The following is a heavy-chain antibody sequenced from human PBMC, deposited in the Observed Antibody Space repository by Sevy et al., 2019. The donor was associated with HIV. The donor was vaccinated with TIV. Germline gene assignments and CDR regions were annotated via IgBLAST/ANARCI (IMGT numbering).Heavy chain of an antibody. V-gene: IGHV3-23*01. J-gene: IGHJ3*02. CDR1: GFTFSSYA. Sequence: GGSLRLSCAASGFTFSSYAMSWVRQAPGKGLEWVSAISGSGGSTYYADSVKGRFTISRDNSKNTLYLQMNSLRAEDTAVYYCPRAGLEGSPGIVVVVAAIPDAFVIWGQGTMVTVSS. D-gene: IGHD2-15*01. CDR3: PRAGLEGSPGIVVVVAAIPDAFVI. CDR2: ISGSGGST.